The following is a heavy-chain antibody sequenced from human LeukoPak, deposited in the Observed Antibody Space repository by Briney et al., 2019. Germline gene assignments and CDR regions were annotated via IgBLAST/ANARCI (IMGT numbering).Heavy chain of an antibody. CDR3: ARVVYDSRNFDY. D-gene: IGHD3-22*01. CDR1: GYTFTGYY. CDR2: INPNSGGT. V-gene: IGHV1-2*02. Sequence: ASVKVSCKASGYTFTGYYMHWVRQAPGRGLEWMGWINPNSGGTNYAQKFQGRVTMTRDTSISTAYMELSRLRSDDTAVYYCARVVYDSRNFDYWGQGTLVTVSS. J-gene: IGHJ4*02.